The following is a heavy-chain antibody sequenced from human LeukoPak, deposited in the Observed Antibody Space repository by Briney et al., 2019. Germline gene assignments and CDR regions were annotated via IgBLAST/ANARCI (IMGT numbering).Heavy chain of an antibody. V-gene: IGHV3-21*01. Sequence: GGSLRLSCAASGFSFSSFSMNWVRQAPGKGLEWVSSIISNSGYIYYADSMKGRFTISRDNAKNTLYLQMNSLRVEDTAVYYCARASSGWAVDLYYFDNWGQGTLVTVSS. J-gene: IGHJ4*02. CDR2: IISNSGYI. CDR3: ARASSGWAVDLYYFDN. D-gene: IGHD6-19*01. CDR1: GFSFSSFS.